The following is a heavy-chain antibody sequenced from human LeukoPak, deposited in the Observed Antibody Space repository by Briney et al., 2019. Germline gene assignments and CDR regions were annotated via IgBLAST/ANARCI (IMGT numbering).Heavy chain of an antibody. V-gene: IGHV3-30*02. CDR1: GFTFSSYG. CDR2: IRYDGSNK. D-gene: IGHD3-16*01. CDR3: AKELGPFRGVLDI. Sequence: PGGSLRLSCAASGFTFSSYGMHWVRQAPGKGLEWVAFIRYDGSNKYYADSVKGRFTISRDNSKNTLYLQMNSLRAENTAVYYCAKELGPFRGVLDIWGQGTMVTVSS. J-gene: IGHJ3*02.